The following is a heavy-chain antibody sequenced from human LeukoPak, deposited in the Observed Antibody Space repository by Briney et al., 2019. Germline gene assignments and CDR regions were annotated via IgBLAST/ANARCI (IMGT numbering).Heavy chain of an antibody. D-gene: IGHD6-19*01. CDR1: GGSISVYY. V-gene: IGHV4-4*07. CDR3: AREGSSGWTPFDY. CDR2: IYTSGST. Sequence: SETLSLTCTVSGGSISVYYWSWIRQPAGKGLEWIGRIYTSGSTNYNPSLKSRVTISVDKSKNQFSLKLSSVTAADTAVYYCAREGSSGWTPFDYWGQGTLVTVSS. J-gene: IGHJ4*02.